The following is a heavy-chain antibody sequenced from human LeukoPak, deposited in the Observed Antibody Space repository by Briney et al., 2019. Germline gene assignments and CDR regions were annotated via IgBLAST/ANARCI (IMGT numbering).Heavy chain of an antibody. Sequence: PSETLSLTCTVSGGSISSSSYYWGWIRQPPGKGLEWIGSVYYSGSPYYNPSLKSRLTISVDMSKNQFSLKLTSVTAADTAVYYCARDRNFDWLSLPNWFDPWGQGTLVTVSS. CDR1: GGSISSSSYY. V-gene: IGHV4-39*07. J-gene: IGHJ5*02. D-gene: IGHD3-9*01. CDR3: ARDRNFDWLSLPNWFDP. CDR2: VYYSGSP.